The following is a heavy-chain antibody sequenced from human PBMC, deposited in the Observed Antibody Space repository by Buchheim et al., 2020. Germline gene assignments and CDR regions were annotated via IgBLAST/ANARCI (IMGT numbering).Heavy chain of an antibody. CDR1: GGSFSGYY. J-gene: IGHJ5*02. CDR2: INHSGST. V-gene: IGHV4-34*01. Sequence: QVQLQQWGAGLLKPSETLSLTCAVYGGSFSGYYWSWIRQPPGKGLEWIGEINHSGSTNYNPSLKSRVTISVDTSKHQFSLKLSSVTAADTAVYYCARDLPYSSSSRWGWFDPWGQGTL. D-gene: IGHD6-13*01. CDR3: ARDLPYSSSSRWGWFDP.